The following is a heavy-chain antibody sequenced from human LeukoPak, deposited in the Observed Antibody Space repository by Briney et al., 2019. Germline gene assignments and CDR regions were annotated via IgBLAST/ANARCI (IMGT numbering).Heavy chain of an antibody. Sequence: GGSLRLSCAASGFTVSSNYMSWVRQAPGKGLEWVSVIYSGGTTYYADSVKGRFTISRDNSKNTLYLQMNSLRAEDTAVYYCAKDSSYSSGWYSPFDYWGQGTLVTVSS. V-gene: IGHV3-53*01. J-gene: IGHJ4*02. CDR2: IYSGGTT. D-gene: IGHD6-19*01. CDR1: GFTVSSNY. CDR3: AKDSSYSSGWYSPFDY.